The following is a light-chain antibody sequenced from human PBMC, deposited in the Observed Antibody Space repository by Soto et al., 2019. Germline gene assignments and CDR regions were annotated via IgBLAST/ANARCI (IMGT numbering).Light chain of an antibody. CDR2: GAS. CDR3: QQYNKWPWT. J-gene: IGKJ1*01. V-gene: IGKV3-15*01. CDR1: QSVSSN. Sequence: EMVMTQSPATLSVSPGERATLSCRASQSVSSNLAWYQQKPGQAPRLLIYGASPRATGIPVRFSGSGSGTVFTLTISGLQSEDFGVYYCQQYNKWPWTFGQGTKVEIK.